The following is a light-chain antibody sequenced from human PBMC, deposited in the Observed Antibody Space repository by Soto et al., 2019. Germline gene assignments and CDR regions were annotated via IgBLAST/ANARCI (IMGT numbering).Light chain of an antibody. Sequence: EIVLTQSPGTLSLSPGERPTLSCRASQSVSSNLAWYQQKPGQXPRXXVYGASSRATGIPDRFSGSGSGTDFTLTISRLEPEDFAVYDCQQHGSSPITFGQGTRREIK. CDR1: QSVSSN. CDR2: GAS. CDR3: QQHGSSPIT. V-gene: IGKV3-20*01. J-gene: IGKJ5*01.